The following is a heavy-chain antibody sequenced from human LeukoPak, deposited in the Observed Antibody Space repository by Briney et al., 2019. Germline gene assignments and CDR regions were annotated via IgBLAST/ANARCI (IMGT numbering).Heavy chain of an antibody. CDR2: ISGSGGST. Sequence: GASLRLSCAASGFTFSSYAMSWVRQAPGKGLEWVSAISGSGGSTYYADSVKGRFTISRDNSKNTLYLQMNSLRAEDTAVYYCAKDPIPWQKLPHWFDPWGQGTLVTVSS. V-gene: IGHV3-23*01. J-gene: IGHJ5*02. D-gene: IGHD4-11*01. CDR3: AKDPIPWQKLPHWFDP. CDR1: GFTFSSYA.